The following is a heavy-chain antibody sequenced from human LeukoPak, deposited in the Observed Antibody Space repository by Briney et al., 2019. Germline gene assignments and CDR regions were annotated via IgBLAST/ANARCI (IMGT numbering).Heavy chain of an antibody. CDR2: IYYSGST. D-gene: IGHD3-22*01. CDR1: GASFRSYY. Sequence: PSETLSLTCTVSGASFRSYYWSWIRQPPGKGLEWIGYIYYSGSTNYNPSLKSRVTISVDTSKNQFSLKLSSVTAADTAVYYCARGNNYYDSSGYPDYWGQGTLVTVSS. J-gene: IGHJ4*02. CDR3: ARGNNYYDSSGYPDY. V-gene: IGHV4-59*01.